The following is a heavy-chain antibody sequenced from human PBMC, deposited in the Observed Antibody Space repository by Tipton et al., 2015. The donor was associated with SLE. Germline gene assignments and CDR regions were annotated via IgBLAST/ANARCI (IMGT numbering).Heavy chain of an antibody. Sequence: SLRLSCAASGFTFSSYGMHWVRQAPGKGLEWVAVIWYDGSNKYYADSVNGRFTISRNNAKNSLLLRMNDLRAEDTAFYYCVKDSSGNSGDRVRSCLEYWGKGTLVPVSS. CDR1: GFTFSSYG. V-gene: IGHV3-33*03. CDR2: IWYDGSNK. J-gene: IGHJ4*02. CDR3: VKDSSGNSGDRVRSCLEY. D-gene: IGHD1-26*01.